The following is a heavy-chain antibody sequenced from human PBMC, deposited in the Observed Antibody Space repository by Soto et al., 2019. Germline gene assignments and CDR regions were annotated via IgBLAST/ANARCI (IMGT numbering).Heavy chain of an antibody. V-gene: IGHV4-4*07. Sequence: TLSLTCNVSGCSIRSNYWSWIRQPAGKALEWIGRIYTSGTTNYNPSLKSRATMLVDTSKNQFSLILSSVTAADTAVYYCAREGASGFGMDVWGQGTTVTVS. D-gene: IGHD1-26*01. CDR2: IYTSGTT. CDR3: AREGASGFGMDV. J-gene: IGHJ6*02. CDR1: GCSIRSNY.